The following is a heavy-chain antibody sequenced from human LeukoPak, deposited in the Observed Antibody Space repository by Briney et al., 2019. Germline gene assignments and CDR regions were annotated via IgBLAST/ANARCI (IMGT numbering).Heavy chain of an antibody. CDR2: ISDSGGKT. CDR3: ARDPGVVAFHYFDF. CDR1: GFTFSNSA. Sequence: GGSLRLSCAASGFTFSNSAMTWVRQAPGKGLEWVSAISDSGGKTHYADSVKGRFTISRDNSKNTLYLQMNSLRAEDTALYYCARDPGVVAFHYFDFWGQGILVTVSS. J-gene: IGHJ4*02. D-gene: IGHD3-3*01. V-gene: IGHV3-23*01.